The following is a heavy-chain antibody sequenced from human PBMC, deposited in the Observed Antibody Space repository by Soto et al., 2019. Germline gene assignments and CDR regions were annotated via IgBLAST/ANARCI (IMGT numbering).Heavy chain of an antibody. D-gene: IGHD2-21*02. V-gene: IGHV3-23*01. J-gene: IGHJ3*02. CDR2: ISADISYT. CDR1: GFDFINNA. CDR3: ANQNTAKRAFDI. Sequence: EAQLLESGGGLVQPGGSLRLSGTASGFDFINNAMAWFRQAPGKGLEWVSTISADISYTYYADSVKGRFTISRDNSKNTVYLQMNSLRADDTAVYYCANQNTAKRAFDIWGQGTMVTVSS.